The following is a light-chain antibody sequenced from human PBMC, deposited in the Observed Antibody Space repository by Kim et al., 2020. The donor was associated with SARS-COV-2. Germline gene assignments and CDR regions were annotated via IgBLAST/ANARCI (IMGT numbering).Light chain of an antibody. CDR1: QSIDNL. CDR2: GAS. V-gene: IGKV1-39*01. J-gene: IGKJ2*01. Sequence: SASVGDRVTVTCRASQSIDNLLNWYQRKPGKAPKLLLYGASSLQSGVPSRFSGSGSGTDFTLTITSLQPEDFATYFCQQGYRTPYTFGQGTKLEI. CDR3: QQGYRTPYT.